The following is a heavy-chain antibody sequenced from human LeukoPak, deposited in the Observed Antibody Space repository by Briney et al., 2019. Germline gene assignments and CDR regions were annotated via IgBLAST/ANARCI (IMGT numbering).Heavy chain of an antibody. CDR2: IKQDGSEK. V-gene: IGHV3-7*03. CDR3: ARDTRYFDWLWSWSPFDY. J-gene: IGHJ4*02. CDR1: GFTFSSYW. Sequence: GGSLRLSCAASGFTFSSYWMSWVRQAPGKGLEWVANIKQDGSEKYYVDSVKGRFTISRDNAKNSLYLQMNSQRAEDTAVYYCARDTRYFDWLWSWSPFDYWGQGTLVTVSS. D-gene: IGHD3-9*01.